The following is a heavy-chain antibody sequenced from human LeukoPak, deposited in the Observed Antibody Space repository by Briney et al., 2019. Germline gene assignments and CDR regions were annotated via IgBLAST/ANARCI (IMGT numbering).Heavy chain of an antibody. J-gene: IGHJ4*02. CDR3: ARDHIRSYNS. Sequence: GGSLRLSCAASGFTFSSYWMHWVRQDPGKGLVWVSRINSDGYSTKYADSVKGRFTISRDNAKNTLYLQMNGLRVEDTAVYYCARDHIRSYNSWGQGIQVTVSS. CDR2: INSDGYST. CDR1: GFTFSSYW. V-gene: IGHV3-74*03. D-gene: IGHD3-3*01.